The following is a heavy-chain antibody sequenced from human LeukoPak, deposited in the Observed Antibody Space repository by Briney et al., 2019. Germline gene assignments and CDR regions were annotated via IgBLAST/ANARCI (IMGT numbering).Heavy chain of an antibody. CDR3: GRPLITMRVADAFDI. D-gene: IGHD3-22*01. J-gene: IGHJ3*02. CDR2: ISGSGGST. Sequence: GGSLRLSCAASGFTFSSYAMSWVRQAPGKGLEWVSAISGSGGSTYYADSVKGRFTISRDQYNNTLYLEMMSPRGEDTAVYFCGRPLITMRVADAFDIWGQGTMVTVSS. CDR1: GFTFSSYA. V-gene: IGHV3-23*01.